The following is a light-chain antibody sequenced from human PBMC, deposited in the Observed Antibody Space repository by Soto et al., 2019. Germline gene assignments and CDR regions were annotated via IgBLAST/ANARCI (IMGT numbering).Light chain of an antibody. Sequence: SQVTQSPSSLSSSFVDRVTSTCRASQTISDSLNWYHQTPGKDPKLLIYAASSLQSGVQSRLSGSGPGTDFTLTTSSLQPEDFANYYCHQSYSTPATLGPGTQV. CDR1: QTISDS. V-gene: IGKV1-39*01. J-gene: IGKJ1*01. CDR2: AAS. CDR3: HQSYSTPAT.